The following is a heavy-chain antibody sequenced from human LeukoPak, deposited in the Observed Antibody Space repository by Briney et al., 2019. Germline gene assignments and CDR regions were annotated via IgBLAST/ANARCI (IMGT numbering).Heavy chain of an antibody. D-gene: IGHD5-24*01. CDR2: INPSGGST. Sequence: ASVKVSCKASGYTFTSYYMHWVRQAPGQGLEWMGIINPSGGSTSYAQKFQGRVTITADKSTSTAYMELSSLRSEDTAVYYCSRDGGYGAYAFDIWGQGTMVTVSS. J-gene: IGHJ3*02. CDR1: GYTFTSYY. V-gene: IGHV1-46*01. CDR3: SRDGGYGAYAFDI.